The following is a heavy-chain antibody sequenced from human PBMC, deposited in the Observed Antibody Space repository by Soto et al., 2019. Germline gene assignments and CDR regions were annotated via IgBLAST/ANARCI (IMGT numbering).Heavy chain of an antibody. CDR1: GDSMSSGGYY. J-gene: IGHJ4*02. D-gene: IGHD5-12*01. V-gene: IGHV4-30-4*01. Sequence: SETLSLTCIVSGDSMSSGGYYWSWIRQHPGKGLEWIGYTFYSGSAFYNPSLKGRVTISVETSKNQFSLRLSSVTAADTAVYYCASGLRGYSGYEAYWGQGTLVTV. CDR3: ASGLRGYSGYEAY. CDR2: TFYSGSA.